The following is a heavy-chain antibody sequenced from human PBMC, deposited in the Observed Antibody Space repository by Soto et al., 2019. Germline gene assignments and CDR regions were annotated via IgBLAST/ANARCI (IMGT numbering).Heavy chain of an antibody. D-gene: IGHD3-22*01. CDR3: ARYLDSSGYLAYYYYGMDV. V-gene: IGHV1-18*01. CDR1: GYTFTSYG. CDR2: ISAYNGNT. J-gene: IGHJ6*02. Sequence: GASVKVSCKASGYTFTSYGISWVRQAPGQGLDWMGWISAYNGNTNYAQKLQGRVTMTTDTSTSTAYMELRSLRSDDTAVYYCARYLDSSGYLAYYYYGMDVWGQGTTVTVSS.